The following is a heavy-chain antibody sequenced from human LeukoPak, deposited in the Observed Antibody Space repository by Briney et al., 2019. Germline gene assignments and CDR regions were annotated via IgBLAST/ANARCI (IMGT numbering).Heavy chain of an antibody. V-gene: IGHV3-23*01. CDR2: ISSSGAST. J-gene: IGHJ4*02. Sequence: TGGSLRLSCAASGFTFSSYAMSSVRQAPGKGLEWVSTISSSGASTWYADSVKGRFTISRDNSKNTLYLQMNSLRAEDTAVYYCAKVPNSGWIFDYWGQGTLVTVSS. D-gene: IGHD6-19*01. CDR3: AKVPNSGWIFDY. CDR1: GFTFSSYA.